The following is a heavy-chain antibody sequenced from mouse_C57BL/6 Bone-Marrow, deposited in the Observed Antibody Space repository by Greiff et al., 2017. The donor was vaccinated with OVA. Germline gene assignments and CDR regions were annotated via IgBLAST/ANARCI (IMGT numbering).Heavy chain of an antibody. Sequence: EVMLVESGGGLVQPGGSLKLSCAASGFTFSDYYMYWVRQTPEKRLEWVAYISNGGGSTYYPDTVKGRFTISRDNAKNTLYLQMSRLKSEDTAMYYCARQGIYYDSYWYFDVWGTGTTVTVSS. V-gene: IGHV5-12*01. CDR2: ISNGGGST. J-gene: IGHJ1*03. D-gene: IGHD2-4*01. CDR3: ARQGIYYDSYWYFDV. CDR1: GFTFSDYY.